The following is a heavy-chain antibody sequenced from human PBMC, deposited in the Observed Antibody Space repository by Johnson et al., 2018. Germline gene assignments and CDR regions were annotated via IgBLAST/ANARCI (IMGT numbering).Heavy chain of an antibody. Sequence: VQLGESGGGLVQPGGSLRLSCAASGFTFSSYAMSWVRQAPGKGLEWVSAISGSGGSTYYEDSVKGRFTISRDNSKNTLYQQMNSLRAEDTAVYYRAKGSVDGDYASYYYYGMDVWGQGTTVTVSS. J-gene: IGHJ6*02. D-gene: IGHD4-17*01. CDR2: ISGSGGST. V-gene: IGHV3-23*04. CDR1: GFTFSSYA. CDR3: AKGSVDGDYASYYYYGMDV.